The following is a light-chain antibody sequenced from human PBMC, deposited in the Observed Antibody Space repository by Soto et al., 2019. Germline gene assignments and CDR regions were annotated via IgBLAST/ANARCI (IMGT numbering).Light chain of an antibody. Sequence: EIVLTQSPGTLSLSPGERATLSCRASQSVSSSYLAWYQKKPGQYPRLLIYGASSRATGIPVRFSGSGSGTEFTLTISSLQSEDFAVYYCQQYNNWPFITFGQGTRLEI. CDR2: GAS. V-gene: IGKV3-15*01. J-gene: IGKJ5*01. CDR1: QSVSSSY. CDR3: QQYNNWPFIT.